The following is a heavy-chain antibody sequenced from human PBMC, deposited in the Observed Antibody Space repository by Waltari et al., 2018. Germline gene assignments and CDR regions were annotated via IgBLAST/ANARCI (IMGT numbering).Heavy chain of an antibody. Sequence: VQLVESGGGLVQPGGSLRLSCAASGFTFSSYGMHWVRQAPGKGLEWVAFIRYDGSNKYYADSVKGRFTISRDKSKNTLYLQMNSLRAEDTAVYYCAKVANYYDSSGPIDYWGQGTLVTVSS. V-gene: IGHV3-30*02. J-gene: IGHJ4*02. D-gene: IGHD3-22*01. CDR1: GFTFSSYG. CDR2: IRYDGSNK. CDR3: AKVANYYDSSGPIDY.